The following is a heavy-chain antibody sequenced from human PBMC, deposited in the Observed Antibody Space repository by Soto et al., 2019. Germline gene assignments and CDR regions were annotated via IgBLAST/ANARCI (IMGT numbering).Heavy chain of an antibody. CDR1: GFSLYNYA. D-gene: IGHD6-19*01. V-gene: IGHV3-48*01. CDR2: ISLSSANI. CDR3: ARDGGSGTPVTGAQDYYMYYGMDV. Sequence: GGSLRLSCAASGFSLYNYAMDWVRQAPGQGLEWVSYISLSSANIHYAESVRGRFTVSRDNAKNTLFLQMNNLRAEDTAVYYCARDGGSGTPVTGAQDYYMYYGMDVWGQGTTVTVSS. J-gene: IGHJ6*02.